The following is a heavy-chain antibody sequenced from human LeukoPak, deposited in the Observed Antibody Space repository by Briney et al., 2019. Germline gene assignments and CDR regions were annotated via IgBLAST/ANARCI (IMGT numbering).Heavy chain of an antibody. D-gene: IGHD6-13*01. V-gene: IGHV4-61*02. CDR1: GGSISSGSYY. Sequence: SQTLSLTCTVSGGSISSGSYYWSWIRQPAGKGLEWIRRIYTSGTTNYTLSLKSRVTISVDTSKNQFSLKLSSVTAADTAVYYCARARQQLARYYFDYWGQGTLVTVSS. CDR2: IYTSGTT. CDR3: ARARQQLARYYFDY. J-gene: IGHJ4*02.